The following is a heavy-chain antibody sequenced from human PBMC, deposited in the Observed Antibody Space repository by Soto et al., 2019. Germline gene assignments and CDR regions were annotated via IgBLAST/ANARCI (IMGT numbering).Heavy chain of an antibody. CDR2: IIPIFGTA. CDR3: AGGVSTIFGVAIPQNYYYYGMDV. D-gene: IGHD3-3*01. J-gene: IGHJ6*02. CDR1: GGTFISYA. Sequence: VKVSCKASGGTFISYAISWVRQAPGQGLEWMGGIIPIFGTANYAQKFQGRVTITADESTSTAYMELSSLRSEDTAVYYCAGGVSTIFGVAIPQNYYYYGMDVWGQGTTVTVS. V-gene: IGHV1-69*01.